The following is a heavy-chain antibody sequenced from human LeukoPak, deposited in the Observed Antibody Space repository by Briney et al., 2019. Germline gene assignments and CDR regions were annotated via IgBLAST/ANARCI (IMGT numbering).Heavy chain of an antibody. CDR2: IYTSGKV. CDR3: ARVGLYGEYTS. Sequence: SETLSLTCNVSGVSISSFHWSWIRQSAGKGLEWVGRIYTSGKVNSNPSLKSRVTLSVDTSTNQIALKLSFVTAADTALYYCARVGLYGEYTSWGQGTLVTVSS. CDR1: GVSISSFH. J-gene: IGHJ5*02. V-gene: IGHV4-4*07. D-gene: IGHD4-17*01.